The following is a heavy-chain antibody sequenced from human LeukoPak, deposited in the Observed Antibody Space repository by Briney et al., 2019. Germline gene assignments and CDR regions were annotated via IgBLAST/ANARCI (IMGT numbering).Heavy chain of an antibody. CDR2: ISGSGGST. J-gene: IGHJ3*02. CDR1: GFTFSSYA. V-gene: IGHV3-23*01. CDR3: TTDLSYPDAFDI. D-gene: IGHD1-26*01. Sequence: GGSLRLSCAASGFTFSSYAMSWVRQAPGKGLEWVSAISGSGGSTYYADSVKGRFTISRDNSKNTLYLQMNSLKTEDTAVYYCTTDLSYPDAFDIWGQGTMVTVSS.